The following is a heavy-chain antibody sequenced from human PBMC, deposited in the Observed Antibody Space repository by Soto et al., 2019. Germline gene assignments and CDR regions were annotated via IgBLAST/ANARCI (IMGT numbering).Heavy chain of an antibody. CDR2: INHSGST. CDR1: GGSFSGYY. J-gene: IGHJ6*02. Sequence: PSETLSLTCAVYGGSFSGYYWSWIRQPPGKGLEWIGEINHSGSTNYNPSLKSRVTISVDTPKNQFSLKLSSVTAADTAVYYCARADYYSGSTNYYYYGMDVWGQGTTVTVS. CDR3: ARADYYSGSTNYYYYGMDV. V-gene: IGHV4-34*01. D-gene: IGHD1-26*01.